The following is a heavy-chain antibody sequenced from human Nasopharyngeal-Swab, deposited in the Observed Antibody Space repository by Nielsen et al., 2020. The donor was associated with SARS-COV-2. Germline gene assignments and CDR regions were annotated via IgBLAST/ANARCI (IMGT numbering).Heavy chain of an antibody. J-gene: IGHJ6*02. CDR2: ISSSTSYI. V-gene: IGHV3-21*01. CDR1: GFTFSNYS. CDR3: ARDGFGESPYYYYYGMDV. D-gene: IGHD3-10*01. Sequence: GGSLRLSCAASGFTFSNYSMNWVRQAPGKGLEWVSSISSSTSYIYYADSVKGRFTISRDTAKNSLYLQMNSLRAEDTAVYYCARDGFGESPYYYYYGMDVWGQGTTVTVSS.